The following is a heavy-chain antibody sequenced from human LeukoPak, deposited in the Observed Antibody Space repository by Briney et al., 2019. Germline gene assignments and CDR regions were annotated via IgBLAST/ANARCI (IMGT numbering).Heavy chain of an antibody. D-gene: IGHD4-17*01. V-gene: IGHV3-66*01. Sequence: GGSLRLSCAASGFTVSSNYMSWVRQAPGKGLEWLSVIYSGGSTYYADSLKGRFTISRDNSKNTMYIQMNILRAEDTAVYYCAREIHDYGDGWFDPWGQGTLVTVSS. CDR1: GFTVSSNY. CDR2: IYSGGST. J-gene: IGHJ5*02. CDR3: AREIHDYGDGWFDP.